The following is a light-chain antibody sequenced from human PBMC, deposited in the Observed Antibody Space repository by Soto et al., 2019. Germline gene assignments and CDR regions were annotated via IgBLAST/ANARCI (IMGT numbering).Light chain of an antibody. CDR2: DAS. CDR1: QSVSSY. Sequence: EIVLTQSPATLSLSPGERATLSCRASQSVSSYLAWYQQKPGQAPRLLIYDASNKATGIPARLSSSGSGTDFTLPISSLVPEDFAVYYCQQRSNRPPLTFGGGTKVEIK. CDR3: QQRSNRPPLT. V-gene: IGKV3-11*01. J-gene: IGKJ4*01.